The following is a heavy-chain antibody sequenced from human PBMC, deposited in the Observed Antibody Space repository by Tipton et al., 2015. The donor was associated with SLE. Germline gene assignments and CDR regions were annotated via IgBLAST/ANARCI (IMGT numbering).Heavy chain of an antibody. D-gene: IGHD6-19*01. Sequence: TLSLTCTVSGGSISSYYWSWIRQPPGKGLEWIGYIYYSGSTNYNPSLKSRVTISVDTSKNQFSLKLSSVTAADTAVYYCARQEAVAGIGYWGQGTLVTVSS. J-gene: IGHJ4*02. CDR1: GGSISSYY. V-gene: IGHV4-59*01. CDR2: IYYSGST. CDR3: ARQEAVAGIGY.